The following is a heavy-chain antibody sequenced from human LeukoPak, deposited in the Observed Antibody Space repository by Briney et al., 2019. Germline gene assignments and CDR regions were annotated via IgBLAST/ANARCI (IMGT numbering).Heavy chain of an antibody. V-gene: IGHV3-23*01. CDR3: AKVPMVTTVTVFDY. CDR2: ISHTGGWT. Sequence: PGGSLRLSCEASGFSFSSYAMGWVRHAPGKGLEWVSGISHTGGWTHYADSVKGRFTISRDNSKNRLYLQMDSLRAEDTAVYYCAKVPMVTTVTVFDYWGQGTLVTVSS. D-gene: IGHD4-17*01. CDR1: GFSFSSYA. J-gene: IGHJ4*02.